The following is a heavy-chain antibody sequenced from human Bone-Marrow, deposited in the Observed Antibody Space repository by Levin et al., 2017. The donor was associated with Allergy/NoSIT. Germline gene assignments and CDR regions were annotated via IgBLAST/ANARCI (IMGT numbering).Heavy chain of an antibody. CDR3: TRDWPGP. V-gene: IGHV3-49*03. CDR1: GFTFDDYG. J-gene: IGHJ5*02. Sequence: SCTGSGFTFDDYGINWFRQAAGKGLEWVALIRSKRDGEKTDYAESVKGRFTVSRDDSNNIASLQMNSLRTEDTAIYYCTRDWPGPWGQGTLVTVSS. CDR2: IRSKRDGEKT. D-gene: IGHD1-14*01.